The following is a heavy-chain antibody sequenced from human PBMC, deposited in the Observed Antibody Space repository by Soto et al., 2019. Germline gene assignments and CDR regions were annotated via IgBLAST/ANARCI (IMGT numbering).Heavy chain of an antibody. V-gene: IGHV3-23*01. CDR1: GFTFSSYS. D-gene: IGHD6-13*01. J-gene: IGHJ4*02. CDR3: AKETGYSSSWEKIDY. CDR2: ISGSGGST. Sequence: PRVSLRLSFAASGFTFSSYSMSWVRQAPGKGLEWVSAISGSGGSTYYADSVKGRFTISRDNSKNTLYLQMNSLRAEDTAVYYCAKETGYSSSWEKIDYWGQGTLVTVSS.